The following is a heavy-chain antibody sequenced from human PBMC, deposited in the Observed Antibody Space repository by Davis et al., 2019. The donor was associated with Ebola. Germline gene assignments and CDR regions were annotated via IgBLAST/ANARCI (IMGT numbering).Heavy chain of an antibody. V-gene: IGHV4-59*08. Sequence: MPSETLSLTCTVSGGSISSYYWSWIRQPPGKGLEWIGYIYYSGSTHYNPSLRSRVTISIDTSKNQFSLELRSVTAADTAVYYCARHGGGSGYDYWGQGTLVTVSS. D-gene: IGHD5-12*01. CDR2: IYYSGST. CDR3: ARHGGGSGYDY. CDR1: GGSISSYY. J-gene: IGHJ4*02.